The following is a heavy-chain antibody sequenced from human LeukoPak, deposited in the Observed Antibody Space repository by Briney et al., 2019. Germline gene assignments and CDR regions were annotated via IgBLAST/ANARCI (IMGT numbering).Heavy chain of an antibody. CDR2: IWYDGSNK. Sequence: GRSLRLPCAASGFTFSSYGMPWVRQAPGKGLEWVAVIWYDGSNKYYADSVKGRFTISRDNSKNTLYLQMNSLRAEDTAVYYCARDAAAAGTDWFDPWGQGTLVTVSS. V-gene: IGHV3-33*01. D-gene: IGHD6-13*01. CDR1: GFTFSSYG. CDR3: ARDAAAAGTDWFDP. J-gene: IGHJ5*02.